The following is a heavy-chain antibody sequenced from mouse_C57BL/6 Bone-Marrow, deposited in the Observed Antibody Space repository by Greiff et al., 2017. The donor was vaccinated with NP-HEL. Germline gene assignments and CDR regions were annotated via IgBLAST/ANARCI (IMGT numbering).Heavy chain of an antibody. V-gene: IGHV5-9-1*02. CDR3: TRDFTTVVAWYFDV. CDR2: LSSGGDYI. J-gene: IGHJ1*03. Sequence: EVQRVESGEGLVKPGGSLKLSCAASGFTFSSYAMSWVRQTPEKRLEWVAYLSSGGDYIYCADTVKGRFTISRDNARNTLYLQMSSLKSEDTAMYYCTRDFTTVVAWYFDVWGTGTTVTVSS. D-gene: IGHD1-1*01. CDR1: GFTFSSYA.